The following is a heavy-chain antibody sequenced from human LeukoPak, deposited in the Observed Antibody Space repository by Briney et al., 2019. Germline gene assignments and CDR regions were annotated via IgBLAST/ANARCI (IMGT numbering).Heavy chain of an antibody. J-gene: IGHJ4*02. Sequence: GESLKISCKGSGYSFTSYWIGWVRQMPGKGLEWMGIIYPGDSDTRYSPSFQGQVTISADKSISTAYLQWSSLKASDTAMYYCARQYCSSTSCYVVGYFDYWGQGTLVTVSS. CDR3: ARQYCSSTSCYVVGYFDY. V-gene: IGHV5-51*01. CDR2: IYPGDSDT. CDR1: GYSFTSYW. D-gene: IGHD2-2*01.